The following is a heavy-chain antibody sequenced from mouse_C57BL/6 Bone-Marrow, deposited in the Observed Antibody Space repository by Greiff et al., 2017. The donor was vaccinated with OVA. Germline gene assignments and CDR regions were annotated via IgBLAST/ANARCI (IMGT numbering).Heavy chain of an antibody. V-gene: IGHV2-2*01. J-gene: IGHJ3*01. CDR2: IWSGGST. Sequence: QVQLQQSGPGLVQPSQSLSITCTVSGFSLTSYGVHWVRQSPGKGLEWLGVIWSGGSTDYNAAFISRLSISKDNSKSQVFFKMNSLQADDTAIYYCARMVTGGAYWGQGTLVTVSA. D-gene: IGHD2-1*01. CDR3: ARMVTGGAY. CDR1: GFSLTSYG.